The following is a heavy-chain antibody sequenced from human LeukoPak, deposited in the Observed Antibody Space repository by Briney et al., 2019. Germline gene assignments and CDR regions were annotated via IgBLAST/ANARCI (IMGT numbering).Heavy chain of an antibody. CDR3: ARQNGDAWFDP. CDR1: GFTLSSHS. J-gene: IGHJ5*02. CDR2: IYYSGST. D-gene: IGHD2-8*01. Sequence: GSLRLSCAASGFTLSSHSMNWIRQPPGKGLEWIGSIYYSGSTYYNPSLKSRVTISVDTSKNQFSLKLSSVTAADTAVYYCARQNGDAWFDPWGQGTLVTVSS. V-gene: IGHV4-39*01.